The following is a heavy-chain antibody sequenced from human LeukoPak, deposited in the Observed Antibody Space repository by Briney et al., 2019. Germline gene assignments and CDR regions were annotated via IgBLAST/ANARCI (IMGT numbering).Heavy chain of an antibody. CDR1: GNTFTGHY. CDR2: INPNSGGT. CDR3: ARAGYSYGLVDKNYYYYMDV. D-gene: IGHD5-18*01. V-gene: IGHV1-2*02. Sequence: ASVKVSCKASGNTFTGHYFHWVRQAPGQGLEWMGWINPNSGGTNYAQKFQGRVTMTRDTSISTAYMELSRLRSDDTAVYYCARAGYSYGLVDKNYYYYMDVWGKGTTVTVSS. J-gene: IGHJ6*03.